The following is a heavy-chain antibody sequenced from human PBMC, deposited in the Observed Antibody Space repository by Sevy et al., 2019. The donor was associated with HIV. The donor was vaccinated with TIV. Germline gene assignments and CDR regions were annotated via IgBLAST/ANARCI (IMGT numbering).Heavy chain of an antibody. J-gene: IGHJ4*02. CDR1: GGSVSSGSYY. V-gene: IGHV4-61*01. Sequence: SETLSLTCTVSGGSVSSGSYYWSWIRQPPGKGLEWIGYIYYSGSTNYNPSLKSRVTISVDTSKNQFSLKLSSLTAAETAVYYCARFAGLVWFGELVPYYFDYWGQGTLVTVSS. D-gene: IGHD3-10*01. CDR3: ARFAGLVWFGELVPYYFDY. CDR2: IYYSGST.